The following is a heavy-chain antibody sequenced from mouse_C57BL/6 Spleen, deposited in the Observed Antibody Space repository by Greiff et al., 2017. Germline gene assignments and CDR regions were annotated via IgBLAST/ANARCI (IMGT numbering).Heavy chain of an antibody. V-gene: IGHV5-6*01. J-gene: IGHJ2*01. Sequence: EVQLVESGGDLVKPGGSLKLSCAASGFTFSSYGMSWVRQTPDKRLEWVATISSGGSYTYYPDSVKGRFTISRDNAKNTLYLQMSSLKSEDTAMYYCASLPDYWGQGTTLTVSS. D-gene: IGHD2-1*01. CDR2: ISSGGSYT. CDR1: GFTFSSYG. CDR3: ASLPDY.